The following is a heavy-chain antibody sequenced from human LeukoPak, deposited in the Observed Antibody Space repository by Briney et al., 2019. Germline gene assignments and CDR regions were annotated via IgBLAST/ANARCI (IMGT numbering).Heavy chain of an antibody. CDR1: GFTFSSYA. CDR3: AKDRATSIGARGFDF. V-gene: IGHV3-23*01. Sequence: GGSLRLSCAASGFTFSSYAMHWVRQAPGKGLEWVSAISTSGGSTYYADSVKGRFTISRDNSKNTLYVQMNSLRAEDTAEYYCAKDRATSIGARGFDFWGQGTLVTVSS. J-gene: IGHJ4*02. CDR2: ISTSGGST. D-gene: IGHD6-6*01.